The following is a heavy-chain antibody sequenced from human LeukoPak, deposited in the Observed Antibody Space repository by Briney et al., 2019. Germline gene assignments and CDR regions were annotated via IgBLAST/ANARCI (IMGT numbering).Heavy chain of an antibody. D-gene: IGHD2-2*01. J-gene: IGHJ5*02. CDR2: ISSSSSYI. CDR3: ARGGTYCSSTSCEEDWFDP. Sequence: GGSLRLSCAASGFTFSSYSMNWVRQAPGKELEWVSSISSSSSYIYYADSVKGRFTISRDNAKNSLYLQMNSLRAEDTAVYYCARGGTYCSSTSCEEDWFDPWGQGTLVTVSS. CDR1: GFTFSSYS. V-gene: IGHV3-21*01.